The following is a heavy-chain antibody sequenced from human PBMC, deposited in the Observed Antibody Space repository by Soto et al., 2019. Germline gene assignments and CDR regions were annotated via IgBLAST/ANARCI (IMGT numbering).Heavy chain of an antibody. V-gene: IGHV4-59*01. D-gene: IGHD3-3*01. CDR3: ARGGPKGGITIFGVVTHYYYYGMDV. CDR2: IYYSGST. J-gene: IGHJ6*02. Sequence: QVQLQESGPGLVKPSETLSLTCTVSGGSISSYYWSWIRQPPGKGLEWIGYIYYSGSTNYNPSLKSRVTISVDTSKNQFSLKLSSVTAADTAVYYCARGGPKGGITIFGVVTHYYYYGMDVWGQGTTVTVSS. CDR1: GGSISSYY.